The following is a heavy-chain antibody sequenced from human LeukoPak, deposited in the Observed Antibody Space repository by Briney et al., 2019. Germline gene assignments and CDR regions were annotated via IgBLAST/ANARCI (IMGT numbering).Heavy chain of an antibody. CDR3: ARRYSGYGNAFDI. D-gene: IGHD5-12*01. V-gene: IGHV4-59*08. J-gene: IGHJ3*02. CDR1: GGSISSYY. CDR2: IYSSGST. Sequence: SETLSLTCTVSGGSISSYYWSWIRQPPGKGLEWIGYIYSSGSTNYSPSLKSRVTISVDTSKNQFSLKLYSVTAADTAVYYCARRYSGYGNAFDIWGQGTMVSVSS.